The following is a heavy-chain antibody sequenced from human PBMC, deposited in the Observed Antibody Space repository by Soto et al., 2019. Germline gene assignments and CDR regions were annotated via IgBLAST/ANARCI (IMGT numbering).Heavy chain of an antibody. D-gene: IGHD6-19*01. J-gene: IGHJ3*01. CDR2: SFPGDSDT. V-gene: IGHV5-51*01. CDR3: TRAVGGAFDL. CDR1: GYLFTNYW. Sequence: PGESLKISCNGSGYLFTNYWIAWVRQMPGKGLEWMGISFPGDSDTRYSPSFQGQVTISADKSISTAYLQWSSLKASDTAMYYCTRAVGGAFDLWGQGTMVTVSS.